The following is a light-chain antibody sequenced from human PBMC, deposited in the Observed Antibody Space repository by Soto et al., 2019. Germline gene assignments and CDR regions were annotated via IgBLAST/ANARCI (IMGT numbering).Light chain of an antibody. CDR1: QSIRRY. V-gene: IGKV1-39*01. CDR3: QQSYSTRFT. Sequence: DIQVTQSPSSLSASVGDRVTITCRASQSIRRYLNWYQQKPGKAPNLLIYAASTLHSGVPSRFTGSGSGTLFTLTISSLQPEDFATYYCQQSYSTRFTFGPGTKVDFK. J-gene: IGKJ3*01. CDR2: AAS.